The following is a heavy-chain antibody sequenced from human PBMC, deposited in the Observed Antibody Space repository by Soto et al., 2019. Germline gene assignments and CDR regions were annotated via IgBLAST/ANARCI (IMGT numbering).Heavy chain of an antibody. CDR3: ATRITVFGLLIPPFDP. V-gene: IGHV4-30-4*02. J-gene: IGHJ5*02. CDR2: IYYSGNT. Sequence: SETQSLTYSFSGCYLRSGDYYLSWIRPPPGKGLEWIGNIYYSGNTHYNPSLKSRVTMSVDTSKNQFSLRLSSVTAADTAIYYCATRITVFGLLIPPFDPWGQGTQVTVSS. CDR1: GCYLRSGDYY. D-gene: IGHD3-3*01.